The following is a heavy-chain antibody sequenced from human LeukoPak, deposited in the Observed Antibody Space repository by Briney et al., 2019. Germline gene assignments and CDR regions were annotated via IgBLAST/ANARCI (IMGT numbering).Heavy chain of an antibody. D-gene: IGHD2-21*02. J-gene: IGHJ4*02. V-gene: IGHV3-30*18. CDR1: GFTFSSYG. Sequence: PGRSLRLSCAASGFTFSSYGMHWVRQAPGKGLEWVAVISYDGSNKYYADPVKGRFTISRDNSKNTLYLQMNSLRAEDTAVYYCAKSNCGGDCSIDYWGQGTLVTVSS. CDR3: AKSNCGGDCSIDY. CDR2: ISYDGSNK.